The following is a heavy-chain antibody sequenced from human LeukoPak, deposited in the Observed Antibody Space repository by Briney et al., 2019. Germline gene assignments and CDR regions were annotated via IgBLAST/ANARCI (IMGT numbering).Heavy chain of an antibody. CDR1: GFTFSSYE. Sequence: PGGSLRLSCAASGFTFSSYEMNWVRQAPGKGLEWVSYISSSGSTIYYADSVKGRFTISRDNAKNSLYLQMNSLRAEDTAVYYCAGDGQWLRFWADYWGQGTLVTVSS. CDR3: AGDGQWLRFWADY. V-gene: IGHV3-48*03. CDR2: ISSSGSTI. J-gene: IGHJ4*02. D-gene: IGHD5-12*01.